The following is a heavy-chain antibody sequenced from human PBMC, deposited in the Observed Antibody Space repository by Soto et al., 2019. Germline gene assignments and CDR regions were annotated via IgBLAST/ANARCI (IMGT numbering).Heavy chain of an antibody. Sequence: PGESLKISCKGSGFSFTSYWIGWVRQMPGKGLEWMGIIYPGDSDTKYSPSFQGHVTISADKSISTAYLQWNSLKASDTAIYYCARPAKGGAVLRTTYYYYGMDVWGQGTTVTVSS. CDR2: IYPGDSDT. J-gene: IGHJ6*02. D-gene: IGHD1-26*01. V-gene: IGHV5-51*01. CDR1: GFSFTSYW. CDR3: ARPAKGGAVLRTTYYYYGMDV.